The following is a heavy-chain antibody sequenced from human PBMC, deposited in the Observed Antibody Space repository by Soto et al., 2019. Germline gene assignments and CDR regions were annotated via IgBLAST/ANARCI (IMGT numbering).Heavy chain of an antibody. D-gene: IGHD3-3*01. CDR2: MNPNSGNT. Sequence: ASVKVSCKASGYTFTSYDINWVRQATGQGLEWMGWMNPNSGNTGYAQKFQGRVTMTRNTSISTAYMELSSLRSEDTAVYYCAREGDPWDDFWSGYSGSDPWGQGTLVTVSS. CDR3: AREGDPWDDFWSGYSGSDP. V-gene: IGHV1-8*01. J-gene: IGHJ5*02. CDR1: GYTFTSYD.